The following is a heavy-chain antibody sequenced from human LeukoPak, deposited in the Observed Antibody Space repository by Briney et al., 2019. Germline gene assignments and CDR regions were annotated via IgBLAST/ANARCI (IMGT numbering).Heavy chain of an antibody. CDR2: IAYDGSRA. J-gene: IGHJ4*02. CDR1: GFTFGGYG. D-gene: IGHD1-14*01. CDR3: TRYNNDHFDY. Sequence: GGSLRLSCAGSGFTFGGYGMHWFRQTPGKGLEWVAVIAYDGSRAFYADSVKGQFTVSRDNSKNTMSVQMDDLRAEDTAVYYCTRYNNDHFDYWGQGTLVTVSS. V-gene: IGHV3-33*01.